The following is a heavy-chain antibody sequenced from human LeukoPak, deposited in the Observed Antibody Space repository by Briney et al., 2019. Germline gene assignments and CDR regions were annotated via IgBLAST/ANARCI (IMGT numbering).Heavy chain of an antibody. Sequence: PGGSLRLSCAASGFTFSSYWISWVRQAPGKGLEWVANIKQDGSEKYYVDSVKGRFTISRDNAKNSLYLQMNSLRAEDTAVYYCARDLGRYPKYYYDSSGYDYWGQGTLVTVSS. D-gene: IGHD3-22*01. CDR1: GFTFSSYW. J-gene: IGHJ4*02. CDR3: ARDLGRYPKYYYDSSGYDY. V-gene: IGHV3-7*01. CDR2: IKQDGSEK.